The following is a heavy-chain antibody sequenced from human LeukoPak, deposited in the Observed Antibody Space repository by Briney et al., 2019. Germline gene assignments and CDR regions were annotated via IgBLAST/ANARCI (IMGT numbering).Heavy chain of an antibody. CDR2: IKQDGSEK. CDR1: GFTFSSYW. V-gene: IGHV3-7*01. Sequence: GGSLRLSCAASGFTFSSYWTSWVRQAPGKGLEWVANIKQDGSEKYYVDSVKGRFTISRDNAKNSLYLQMNSLRAEDTAVYYCAREGWYSSGDSWFDPWGQGTLVTVSS. J-gene: IGHJ5*02. D-gene: IGHD6-19*01. CDR3: AREGWYSSGDSWFDP.